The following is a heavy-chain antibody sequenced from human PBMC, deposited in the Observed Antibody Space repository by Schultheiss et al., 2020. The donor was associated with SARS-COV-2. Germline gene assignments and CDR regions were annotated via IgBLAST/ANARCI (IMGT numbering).Heavy chain of an antibody. CDR3: ARVGLVVAAHYFDY. J-gene: IGHJ4*02. D-gene: IGHD2-15*01. Sequence: ASVKVSCKASGYTFTGYYMHWVRQAPGQGLEWMGIINPSGGSTSYAQKFQGRVTMTRDTSASTAYMELSSLRSEDTAVYYCARVGLVVAAHYFDYWGQGTLVTVSS. CDR1: GYTFTGYY. V-gene: IGHV1-46*01. CDR2: INPSGGST.